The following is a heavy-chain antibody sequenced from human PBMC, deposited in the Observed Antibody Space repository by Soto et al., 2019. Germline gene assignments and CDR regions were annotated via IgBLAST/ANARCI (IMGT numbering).Heavy chain of an antibody. CDR3: ARVSYCSSTSCRGWFDP. V-gene: IGHV1-18*01. D-gene: IGHD2-2*01. CDR1: GYTFTSYG. CDR2: ISAYNGNT. Sequence: ASVKVSCKASGYTFTSYGISWVRQAPGQGLEWMGWISAYNGNTNYAQKLQGRVTMTTDTSTSTAYMELRSLRSDDTAVYYCARVSYCSSTSCRGWFDPWGQGTLVTVSS. J-gene: IGHJ5*02.